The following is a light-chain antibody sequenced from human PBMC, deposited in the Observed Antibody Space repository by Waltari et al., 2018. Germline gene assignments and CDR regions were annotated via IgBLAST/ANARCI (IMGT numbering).Light chain of an antibody. Sequence: QSALTQPASVSGSPGQSITLSCTGTSSAVGGYNYVSWYQQHPGKAPKLMIYDVSNRPSGVSNRFSGSKSGNTASLTISGLQAEDEADYYCSSYTSSSTLPYVFGTGTKVTVL. CDR2: DVS. CDR3: SSYTSSSTLPYV. J-gene: IGLJ1*01. V-gene: IGLV2-14*01. CDR1: SSAVGGYNY.